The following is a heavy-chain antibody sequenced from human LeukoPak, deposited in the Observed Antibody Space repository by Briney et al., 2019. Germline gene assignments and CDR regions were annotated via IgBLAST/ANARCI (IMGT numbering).Heavy chain of an antibody. D-gene: IGHD2/OR15-2a*01. CDR1: GYTFTSYA. J-gene: IGHJ4*02. CDR2: INAGNGNT. Sequence: ASVKVSCKASGYTFTSYAMHWVRQAPGQRLEWMGWINAGNGNTKYSQKFQGRVTITRDTSASTAYMELSSLRSEDTAVYYCARDSTWPGPFDYWGQGTLVTVSS. CDR3: ARDSTWPGPFDY. V-gene: IGHV1-3*01.